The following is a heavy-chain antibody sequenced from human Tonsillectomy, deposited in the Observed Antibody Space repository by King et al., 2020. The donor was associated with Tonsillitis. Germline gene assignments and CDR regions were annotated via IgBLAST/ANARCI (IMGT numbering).Heavy chain of an antibody. V-gene: IGHV3-23*04. Sequence: VQLVESGGGLVQPGGSLRLSCAASGFTFINYAMNWVRRPPGKGLEWVSTISVSGGFTYYADSVKGRFTISRDNSKNTLFLQMSSLIAEDTAVYYCAKIYGDWGQGTLVTVSS. CDR1: GFTFINYA. J-gene: IGHJ4*01. CDR2: ISVSGGFT. CDR3: AKIYGD. D-gene: IGHD3-10*01.